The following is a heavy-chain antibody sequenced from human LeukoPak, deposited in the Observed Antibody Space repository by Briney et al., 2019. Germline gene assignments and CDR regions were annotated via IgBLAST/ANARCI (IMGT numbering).Heavy chain of an antibody. Sequence: SETLSLTWAVSGYSISSAYYWGWIRQPPGKGLEWIGSIHHSGSTYYNPSLKSRVTISVDTSKNQFSLKLSSVTAADTAVYYCARAYSGSYNPFDYWGQGTLVTVSS. V-gene: IGHV4-38-2*01. D-gene: IGHD1-26*01. CDR1: GYSISSAYY. CDR2: IHHSGST. CDR3: ARAYSGSYNPFDY. J-gene: IGHJ4*02.